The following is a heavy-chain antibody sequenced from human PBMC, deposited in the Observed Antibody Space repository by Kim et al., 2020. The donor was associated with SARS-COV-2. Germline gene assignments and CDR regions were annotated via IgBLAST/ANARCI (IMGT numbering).Heavy chain of an antibody. Sequence: SETLSLTCTVSGGSISSSSYYWGCIRQRPGKGLEWIGSIYYSGSTYYNPSLKSRVTISVDTSKNQFSLKLSSVTAADPAVYYCARGLGLRVLEWLVPEAFDIWGQGTMVTVSS. J-gene: IGHJ3*02. D-gene: IGHD3-3*01. CDR1: GGSISSSSYY. V-gene: IGHV4-39*01. CDR2: IYYSGST. CDR3: ARGLGLRVLEWLVPEAFDI.